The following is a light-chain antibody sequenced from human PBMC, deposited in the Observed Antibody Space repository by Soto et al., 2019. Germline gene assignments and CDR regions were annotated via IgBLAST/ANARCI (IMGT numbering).Light chain of an antibody. CDR2: DAS. J-gene: IGKJ4*01. Sequence: DIVLTQSPATLSLSPGERATLSCRASQSVSSSLAWYQQRPGQTPRLLIYDASNRATGIPARFSGSGSGTDFTLTISSLEPEDFVVYYCQQRNNWPLLWTFGGGTKVEIK. CDR1: QSVSSS. CDR3: QQRNNWPLLWT. V-gene: IGKV3-11*01.